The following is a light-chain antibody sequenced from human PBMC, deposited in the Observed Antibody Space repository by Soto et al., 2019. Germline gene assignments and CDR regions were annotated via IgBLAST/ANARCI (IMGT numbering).Light chain of an antibody. Sequence: EIVLTQSPATMSLSPGERATLSCRASPSFTNFLAWYQQKPGQAPRLLIYGSFNRATGIPARFSGSGSGTDFTLTISSLEPEDAAIYYYQQRNIWPPVTFGQGTRLEIK. CDR1: PSFTNF. V-gene: IGKV3-11*01. J-gene: IGKJ5*01. CDR2: GSF. CDR3: QQRNIWPPVT.